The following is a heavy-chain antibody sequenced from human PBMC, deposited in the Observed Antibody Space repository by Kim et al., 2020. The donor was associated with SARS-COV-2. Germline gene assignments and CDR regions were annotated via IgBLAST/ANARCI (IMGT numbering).Heavy chain of an antibody. V-gene: IGHV1-18*01. J-gene: IGHJ4*02. D-gene: IGHD3-22*01. CDR2: ISAYNGNT. CDR3: ARASIDDTYYYDSSGYGLDY. Sequence: ASVKVSCKASGYTFTSYGISWVRQAPGQGLEWMGWISAYNGNTNYAQKLQGRVTMTTDTSTSTAYMELRSLRSDDTAVYYCARASIDDTYYYDSSGYGLDYWGQGTLVTVSS. CDR1: GYTFTSYG.